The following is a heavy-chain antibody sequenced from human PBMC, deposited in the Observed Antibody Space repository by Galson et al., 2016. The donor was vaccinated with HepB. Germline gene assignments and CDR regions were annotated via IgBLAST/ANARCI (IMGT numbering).Heavy chain of an antibody. J-gene: IGHJ3*02. CDR1: GFPFSGYA. CDR2: ISYDGSNK. V-gene: IGHV3-30*03. CDR3: ASLRSGSYSFDI. Sequence: LRLSCAASGFPFSGYAMHWVRQAPGKGLEWVAVISYDGSNKYYADSVKGRFTIARDNSKNTLYLQMNSLRAEDTAVYYCASLRSGSYSFDIWGRGTVVTVSS. D-gene: IGHD3-22*01.